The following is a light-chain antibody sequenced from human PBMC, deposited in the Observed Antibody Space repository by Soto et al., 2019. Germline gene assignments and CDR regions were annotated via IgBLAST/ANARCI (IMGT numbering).Light chain of an antibody. CDR3: LQYGNSPYT. V-gene: IGKV3-20*01. CDR1: QSVSIGD. Sequence: EIALTQSPGTLSLSPGERATLSCRTSQSVSIGDFAWYQHRPGQAPRLVIYGASTRATGVPDRFSGSGSGTDFTLTISGLEPDDFAVYFCLQYGNSPYTFGQGTKLEMK. J-gene: IGKJ2*01. CDR2: GAS.